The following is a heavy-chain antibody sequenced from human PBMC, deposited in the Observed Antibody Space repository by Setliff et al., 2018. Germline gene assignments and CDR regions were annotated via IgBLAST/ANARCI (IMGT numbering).Heavy chain of an antibody. D-gene: IGHD6-19*01. J-gene: IGHJ6*02. CDR1: RFTFSNYW. CDR2: IKEDGSGTT. CDR3: TTSPISSGWHSNFDYNMDV. V-gene: IGHV3-15*01. Sequence: AGGSLRLSCAASRFTFSNYWMSWVRQAPGKGLEWVANIKEDGSGTTDHAAPVKGRFTVSRDDSISTLYLQMNSLKTEDTAVYYCTTSPISSGWHSNFDYNMDVWGQGTTVTVSS.